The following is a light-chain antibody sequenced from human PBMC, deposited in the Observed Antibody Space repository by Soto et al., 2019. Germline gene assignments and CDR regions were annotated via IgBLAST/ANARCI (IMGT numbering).Light chain of an antibody. J-gene: IGKJ3*01. CDR3: LQDHNFPFT. V-gene: IGKV1-6*01. Sequence: AIPMTQSPSSLSASVGDRVTLTCRASQGIGNDLGWYQQKPGKAPKLLIYASSTLHVGVPSRFSGSGSGTDFTLTISSLQPEDFATYFCLQDHNFPFTFGPGTKVDFK. CDR2: ASS. CDR1: QGIGND.